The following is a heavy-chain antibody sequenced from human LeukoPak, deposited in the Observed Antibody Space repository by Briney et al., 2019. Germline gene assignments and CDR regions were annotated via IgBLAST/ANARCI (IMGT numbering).Heavy chain of an antibody. CDR2: ISSSSIYT. CDR1: GFALSDYY. V-gene: IGHV3-11*06. Sequence: GGSLRLSCAASGFALSDYYMSWIRQAPGKGLEWVSYISSSSIYTNYADSVKGRFTISRDNAKNSLYLQMNSLRAEDTAVYYCARDREYYFDSWGQGTLVAVSS. J-gene: IGHJ4*02. CDR3: ARDREYYFDS.